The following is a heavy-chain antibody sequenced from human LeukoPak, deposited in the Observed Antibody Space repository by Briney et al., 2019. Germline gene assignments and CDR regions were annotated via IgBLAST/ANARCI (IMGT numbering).Heavy chain of an antibody. CDR2: IKQDGSEK. J-gene: IGHJ4*02. D-gene: IGHD2-2*01. CDR3: ARDWHCSSNSCYDGRFDY. Sequence: GGSLRLSCPVATFTFSRYWISWVRHVPGKWLEWVANIKQDGSEKYYVDSVKGRFTISRENAKKSLYLPMKSLRSEDTAVYYCARDWHCSSNSCYDGRFDYWGQGTLVTVSS. CDR1: TFTFSRYW. V-gene: IGHV3-7*01.